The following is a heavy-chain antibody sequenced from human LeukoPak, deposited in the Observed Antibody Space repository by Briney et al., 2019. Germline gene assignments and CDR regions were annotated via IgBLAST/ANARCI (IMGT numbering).Heavy chain of an antibody. CDR3: ARDQEDSSSWWNWFDP. V-gene: IGHV4-38-2*02. Sequence: SETLSLTCTVSGYSISSGYYWGWIRQPPGKGLEWIGSIYHSGSTYYNPSLKSRVTISVDTSKNQFSLKLSSVTAADTAVYYCARDQEDSSSWWNWFDPWGQGTLVTVSS. CDR1: GYSISSGYY. D-gene: IGHD6-13*01. J-gene: IGHJ5*02. CDR2: IYHSGST.